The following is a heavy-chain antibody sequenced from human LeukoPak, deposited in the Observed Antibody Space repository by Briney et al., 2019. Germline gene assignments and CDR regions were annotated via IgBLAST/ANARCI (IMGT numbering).Heavy chain of an antibody. D-gene: IGHD5-18*01. Sequence: PSETLSLTCAVYGGSFSGYYWSWIRQPPGKGLEWIGEINHSGSTTYNPTLKSRVTISVDKSKNQFSLKLSSVTAADTAVYYCARASTAMALDYWGQGTLVTVSS. V-gene: IGHV4-34*01. J-gene: IGHJ4*02. CDR3: ARASTAMALDY. CDR1: GGSFSGYY. CDR2: INHSGST.